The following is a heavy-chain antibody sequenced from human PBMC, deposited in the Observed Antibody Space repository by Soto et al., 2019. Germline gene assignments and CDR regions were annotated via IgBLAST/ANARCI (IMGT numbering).Heavy chain of an antibody. CDR1: GGSISSGDYY. CDR2: IYYSGST. Sequence: QVQLQESGPGLVKPSQTLSLTCTVSGGSISSGDYYWSWIRQPPGKGLEWIGYIYYSGSTYYNPSLKSRVTISVDTSKNQFSLKLSSVTAAHTAVYYCARDKVNDYVWGSYRYYYGMDVWGQGTTVTVSS. CDR3: ARDKVNDYVWGSYRYYYGMDV. J-gene: IGHJ6*02. D-gene: IGHD3-16*02. V-gene: IGHV4-30-4*01.